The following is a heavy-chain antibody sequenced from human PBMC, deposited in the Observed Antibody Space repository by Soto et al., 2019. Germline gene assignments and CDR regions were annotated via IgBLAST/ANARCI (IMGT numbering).Heavy chain of an antibody. J-gene: IGHJ4*02. CDR1: GFTFSSYG. D-gene: IGHD6-6*01. CDR3: ARDLVWHSSSPQLDY. CDR2: IWYDGSNK. Sequence: ESGGGVVQPGRSLRLSCAASGFTFSSYGMHWVRQAPGKGLEWVAVIWYDGSNKYYADSVKGRFTISRDNSKNTLYLQMNSLRAEDTAVYYCARDLVWHSSSPQLDYWGQGTLVTVSS. V-gene: IGHV3-33*01.